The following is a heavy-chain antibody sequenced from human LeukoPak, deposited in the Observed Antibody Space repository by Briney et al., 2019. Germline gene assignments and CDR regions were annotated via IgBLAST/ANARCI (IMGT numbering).Heavy chain of an antibody. J-gene: IGHJ4*02. CDR2: INPGDSDT. CDR3: ARGWHSFDY. V-gene: IGHV5-51*01. CDR1: GSSFTNYW. Sequence: GASLQISCKGSGSSFTNYWIGWGRQLPGKGLEWMGIINPGDSDTRYSPSFQGQVTISVDKSISTAYLQWSSLKASDTAMYYCARGWHSFDYWRQGTLVTVSS.